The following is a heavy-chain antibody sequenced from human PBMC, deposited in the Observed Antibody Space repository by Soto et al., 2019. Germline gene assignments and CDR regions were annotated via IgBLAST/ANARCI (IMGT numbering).Heavy chain of an antibody. J-gene: IGHJ4*02. Sequence: EEQLVESGGDSVQPGGSLRLSCAASGFSLSTYWMHWVRQAPGKGLVWVSRIHVDGRSTTYAGSVKGRFTISRDNAKKTLFLQMNSLRDEDTAVYYCATSSYDSRYYFDYWGQGTLVTVSS. V-gene: IGHV3-74*01. CDR3: ATSSYDSRYYFDY. CDR2: IHVDGRST. D-gene: IGHD3-22*01. CDR1: GFSLSTYW.